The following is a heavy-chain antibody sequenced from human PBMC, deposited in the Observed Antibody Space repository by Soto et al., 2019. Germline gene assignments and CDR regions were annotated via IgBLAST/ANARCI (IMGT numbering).Heavy chain of an antibody. Sequence: QVQLVQSGAEVKKPGASVKVSCKASGYTFTGYYMHWVRQAPGQGLEWMGWINPNSGGTNYAQKFQGRVTMTRDTSISTAYMELSRLRSDDTAVYYCARPIEYSSSSGALDYFDYWGQGTLVTVSS. J-gene: IGHJ4*02. CDR3: ARPIEYSSSSGALDYFDY. D-gene: IGHD6-6*01. V-gene: IGHV1-2*02. CDR1: GYTFTGYY. CDR2: INPNSGGT.